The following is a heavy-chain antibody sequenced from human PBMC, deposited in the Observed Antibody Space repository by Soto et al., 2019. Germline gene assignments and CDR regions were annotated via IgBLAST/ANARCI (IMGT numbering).Heavy chain of an antibody. V-gene: IGHV3-11*05. CDR3: ARVDYGDYRLDP. D-gene: IGHD4-17*01. CDR1: GFTFSDYY. CDR2: ISSSSSYT. J-gene: IGHJ5*02. Sequence: QVQLVESGGGLVKPGGSLRLSCAASGFTFSDYYMSWIRQAPGKGLEWVSYISSSSSYTNYADSVKGRFTISRDNAKNSLYLQMNRLRAEDTAVYYCARVDYGDYRLDPWGQGTLVTVSS.